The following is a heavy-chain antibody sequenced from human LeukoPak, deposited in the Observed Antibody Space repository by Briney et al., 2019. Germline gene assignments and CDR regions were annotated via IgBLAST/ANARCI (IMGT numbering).Heavy chain of an antibody. J-gene: IGHJ6*03. D-gene: IGHD5-24*01. Sequence: GGSLRLSCAASGFILSTYWMSWVRQAPGKGPEWVANINEDGSEKHYVGSVRGRFTISRDNADNSLHLQMNSLRPEDMAVYYCARGETMDVWGKGTTVTVSS. CDR2: INEDGSEK. CDR3: ARGETMDV. V-gene: IGHV3-7*01. CDR1: GFILSTYW.